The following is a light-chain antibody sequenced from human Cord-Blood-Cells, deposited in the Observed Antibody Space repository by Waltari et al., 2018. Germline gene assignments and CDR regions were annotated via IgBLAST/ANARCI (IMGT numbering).Light chain of an antibody. Sequence: EIVMTQSPATLSVSPGERATLSCRASQSVSSNLAWYQQKPGQAPRLLTYGASTRATGIPARFGGSGSGTEFTLTISSLQSEDFAVYYCQQYNNWPPYSFGQGTKLEIK. J-gene: IGKJ2*03. CDR1: QSVSSN. V-gene: IGKV3-15*01. CDR2: GAS. CDR3: QQYNNWPPYS.